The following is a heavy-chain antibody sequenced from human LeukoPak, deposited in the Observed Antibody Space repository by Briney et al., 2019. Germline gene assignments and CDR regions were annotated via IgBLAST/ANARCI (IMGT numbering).Heavy chain of an antibody. J-gene: IGHJ5*02. V-gene: IGHV4-34*01. CDR3: ASAYSGSYIEGPNWFDP. Sequence: PSETLSLTCAVYGGSFSGYYWSWIRQPPGKGLEWIGEINHSGSTNYNPSLKSRVTISVDTSKNQFSLKLSSVTAADTAVYYCASAYSGSYIEGPNWFDPWGQGTLVTVSS. CDR2: INHSGST. CDR1: GGSFSGYY. D-gene: IGHD3-10*01.